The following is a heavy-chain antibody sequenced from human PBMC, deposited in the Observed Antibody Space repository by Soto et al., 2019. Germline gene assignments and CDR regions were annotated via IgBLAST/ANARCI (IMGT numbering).Heavy chain of an antibody. D-gene: IGHD1-7*01. J-gene: IGHJ4*02. CDR3: AHVGLELPLDY. Sequence: QITLKESGPTLVKPTQTLTLTCTFSGFSLSTIGLGVGWIRQPPGKALEWLALIYWDDDKRYSPSLKSRLTITKDTSKNQVVLTMTNMDPVDTATYYCAHVGLELPLDYWGQGTLVTVSS. CDR1: GFSLSTIGLG. V-gene: IGHV2-5*02. CDR2: IYWDDDK.